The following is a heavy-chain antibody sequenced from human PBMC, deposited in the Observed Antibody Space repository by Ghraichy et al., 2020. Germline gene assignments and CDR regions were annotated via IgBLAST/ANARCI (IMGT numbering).Heavy chain of an antibody. CDR1: GFTFSGSA. J-gene: IGHJ6*02. CDR3: TTGLNYYGSGSSFHYAMDV. Sequence: GGSLRLSCAASGFTFSGSAIHWVRQASGKGLEWVGRIRSKPNNYATEYLASVEGRFTIPRDDSKYTAYLQMNSLKTEDTAVYYCTTGLNYYGSGSSFHYAMDVWGQGTTVTVSS. D-gene: IGHD3-10*01. CDR2: IRSKPNNYAT. V-gene: IGHV3-73*01.